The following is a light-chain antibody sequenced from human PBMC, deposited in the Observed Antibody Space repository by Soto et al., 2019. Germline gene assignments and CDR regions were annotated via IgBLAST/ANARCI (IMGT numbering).Light chain of an antibody. CDR3: CSYAGSSTFSYV. V-gene: IGLV2-23*02. J-gene: IGLJ1*01. CDR2: EVS. Sequence: QSVLTQPASVSGSPGQSITISCTGTSSDVGSYNLVSWYQQHPGKAPKLMIYEVSKRPSGVSNRFSGSKSGNRASLTISGLQAEDEADYYCCSYAGSSTFSYVFGTGTKLTVL. CDR1: SSDVGSYNL.